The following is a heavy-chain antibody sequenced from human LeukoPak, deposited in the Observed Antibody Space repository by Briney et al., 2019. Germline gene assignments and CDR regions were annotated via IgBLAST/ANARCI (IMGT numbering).Heavy chain of an antibody. CDR1: GFTVSSNY. D-gene: IGHD6-19*01. Sequence: PGGSLRLFCAASGFTVSSNYMSWVRQAPGKGLEWVTVIYSGGSTYYADSVKGRCTISRRNSKNTLYLQMNSLRAEDTAVYYCARARGSSGWYTVDYFDYWGQGTLVTVSS. CDR2: IYSGGST. CDR3: ARARGSSGWYTVDYFDY. V-gene: IGHV3-53*04. J-gene: IGHJ4*02.